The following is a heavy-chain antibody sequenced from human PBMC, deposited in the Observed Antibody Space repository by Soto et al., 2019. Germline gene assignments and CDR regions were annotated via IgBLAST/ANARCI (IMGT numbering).Heavy chain of an antibody. CDR2: IIPILGIA. Sequence: QVQLVQSGAEVKKPGSSVKVSCKASGGTFSSYTISWVRQAPGQGLEWMGRIIPILGIANYAQKFQGRVTIXADXSTSXXXXXXXXXXXXXXXXXXXXXXXXXXNRTYNWFDPWGQGTLVTVSS. CDR1: GGTFSSYT. V-gene: IGHV1-69*02. J-gene: IGHJ5*02. CDR3: XXXXXXXNRTYNWFDP.